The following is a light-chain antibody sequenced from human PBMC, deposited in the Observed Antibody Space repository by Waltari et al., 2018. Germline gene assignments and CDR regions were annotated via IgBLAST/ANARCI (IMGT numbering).Light chain of an antibody. Sequence: DIQMTQWPGARAGSVGGRGAITVQATEGITNYLNWYQQKPGKAPKLLIYEAANLETGVPSRFSGSGSGTDFTFAISSLQPEDVATYYCQQYHDLPTFGQGTRLEIK. J-gene: IGKJ5*01. CDR3: QQYHDLPT. CDR1: EGITNY. V-gene: IGKV1-33*01. CDR2: EAA.